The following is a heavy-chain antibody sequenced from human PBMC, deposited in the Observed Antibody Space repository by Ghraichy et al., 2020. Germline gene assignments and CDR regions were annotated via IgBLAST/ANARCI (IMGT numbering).Heavy chain of an antibody. V-gene: IGHV1-69*04. J-gene: IGHJ6*03. CDR2: IIPILGIA. D-gene: IGHD3-3*01. Sequence: SVKVSCKASGGTFSSYAISWVRQAPGQGLEWMGRIIPILGIANYAQKFQGRVTITADKSTSTAYMELSSLRSEDTAVYYCARDYDSQEWLFQADYYYYMDVWGKGTTVTVSS. CDR1: GGTFSSYA. CDR3: ARDYDSQEWLFQADYYYYMDV.